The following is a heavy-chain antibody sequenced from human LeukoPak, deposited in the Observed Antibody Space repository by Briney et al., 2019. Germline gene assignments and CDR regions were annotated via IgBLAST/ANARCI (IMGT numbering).Heavy chain of an antibody. CDR1: GGTFSSYA. CDR3: ARADLWFGELSENNNWFDP. J-gene: IGHJ5*02. D-gene: IGHD3-10*01. Sequence: SVKVSCKASGGTFSSYAISWVRQAPGQGLEWMGGIIPIFGTANYAQKFQGRVTITADESTSTAYMELSSLRSEDTAVYYCARADLWFGELSENNNWFDPWGQGTLVTVSS. CDR2: IIPIFGTA. V-gene: IGHV1-69*13.